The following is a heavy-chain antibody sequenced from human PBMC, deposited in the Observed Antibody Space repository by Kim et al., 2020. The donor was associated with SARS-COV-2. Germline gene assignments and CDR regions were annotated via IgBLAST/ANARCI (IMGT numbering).Heavy chain of an antibody. V-gene: IGHV4-59*08. CDR1: GGSISSYY. Sequence: SETLSLTCTVSGGSISSYYWSWIRQPPGKGLEWIGYIYYSGSTNYNPSLKSRVTISVDTSKNQFSLKLSSVTAADTAVYYCARGGTMVRGVMRIWGQGTT. CDR2: IYYSGST. J-gene: IGHJ6*02. D-gene: IGHD3-10*01. CDR3: ARGGTMVRGVMRI.